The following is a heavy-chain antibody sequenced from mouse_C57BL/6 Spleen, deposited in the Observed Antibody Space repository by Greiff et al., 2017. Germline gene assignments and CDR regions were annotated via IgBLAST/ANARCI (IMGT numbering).Heavy chain of an antibody. J-gene: IGHJ4*01. V-gene: IGHV2-6*01. CDR1: GFSLTSYG. CDR3: ARSTVVDAMDY. D-gene: IGHD1-1*01. Sequence: VQLVESGPGLVAPSQSLSITCTVSGFSLTSYGVDWVRQSPGKGLEWLGVIWGVGSTNYNSALKSRLSISKDNSKSQVFLKMNSLQTDDTAMYYCARSTVVDAMDYWGQGTSVTVSS. CDR2: IWGVGST.